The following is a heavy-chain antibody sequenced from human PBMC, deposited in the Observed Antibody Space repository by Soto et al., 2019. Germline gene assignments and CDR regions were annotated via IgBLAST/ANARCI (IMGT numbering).Heavy chain of an antibody. D-gene: IGHD4-4*01. CDR2: INPSGGVT. CDR1: GDTLSNYF. CDR3: ARRGDDYNYLDY. Sequence: ASVKVSCKASGDTLSNYFIHWVRQAPGQGLEWMGKINPSGGVTMYPQKFQGRVTMTRDTSTSTVYLELSSLRSEDTAVYYCARRGDDYNYLDYWGQGTLVTVSS. J-gene: IGHJ4*02. V-gene: IGHV1-46*01.